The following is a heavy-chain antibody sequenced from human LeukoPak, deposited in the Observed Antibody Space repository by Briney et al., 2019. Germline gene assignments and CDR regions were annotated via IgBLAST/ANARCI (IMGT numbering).Heavy chain of an antibody. CDR3: ARYYYYDSSGYPYYFDY. CDR2: IIPIFGTA. D-gene: IGHD3-22*01. Sequence: SVKVSCKASGGTFSSYAISWVRQAPGQGLEWMGGIIPIFGTANYAQKFQGRVTITADESTSTAYMELSSLRSEDTAVYYCARYYYYDSSGYPYYFDYWGQGTLVAVSS. J-gene: IGHJ4*02. V-gene: IGHV1-69*13. CDR1: GGTFSSYA.